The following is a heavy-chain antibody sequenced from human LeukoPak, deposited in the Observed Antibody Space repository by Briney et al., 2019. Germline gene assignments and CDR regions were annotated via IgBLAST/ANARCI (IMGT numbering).Heavy chain of an antibody. J-gene: IGHJ4*02. CDR2: IYYSGST. CDR3: ARDRSSGWYVRYFDY. CDR1: GGSVSSGSYY. D-gene: IGHD6-19*01. Sequence: SETLSLTCTVSGGSVSSGSYYWSWIRQPPGTGLEWIVYIYYSGSTNYNPSLKSRVTISVDTSKNQFSLKLSSVTAADTAVYYCARDRSSGWYVRYFDYWGQGTLVTVSS. V-gene: IGHV4-61*01.